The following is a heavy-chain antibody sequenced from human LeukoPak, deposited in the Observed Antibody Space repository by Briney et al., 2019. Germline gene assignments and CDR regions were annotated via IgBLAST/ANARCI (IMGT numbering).Heavy chain of an antibody. D-gene: IGHD4-11*01. CDR1: GYTFTGYY. J-gene: IGHJ6*02. V-gene: IGHV1-2*04. CDR2: INPNSGGT. Sequence: ASVKVSCKASGYTFTGYYMHRVRQAPGQGLEWMGWINPNSGGTNYAQKFQGWVTMTRDTSISTAYMELSRLRSDDTAVYYCARELLYSNYGLDYYGMDVWGQGTTVTVSS. CDR3: ARELLYSNYGLDYYGMDV.